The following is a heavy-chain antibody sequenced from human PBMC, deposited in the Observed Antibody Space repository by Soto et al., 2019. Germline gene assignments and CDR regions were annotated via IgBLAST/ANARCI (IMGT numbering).Heavy chain of an antibody. V-gene: IGHV3-21*01. CDR3: ARAPYYYDNSGYYY. Sequence: GGSLRLSCAASGFTFSTYSMNWVRQAPGKGLEWASSISSSSNYIYYADSVKGRFTISRDNAKNSLYLQMNSLRAEDTAVYYCARAPYYYDNSGYYYWGQGTLVTVSS. D-gene: IGHD3-22*01. CDR1: GFTFSTYS. J-gene: IGHJ4*02. CDR2: ISSSSNYI.